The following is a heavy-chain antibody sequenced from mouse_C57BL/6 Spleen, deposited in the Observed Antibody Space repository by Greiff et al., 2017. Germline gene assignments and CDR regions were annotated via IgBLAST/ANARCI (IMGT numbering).Heavy chain of an antibody. D-gene: IGHD1-1*02. CDR3: ARDRGGPFDY. J-gene: IGHJ2*01. CDR2: ISDGGGYT. Sequence: EVKLQESGGGLVKPGGSLKLSCAASGFTFSSYAMPWVRQTPEKRLEWVATISDGGGYTYYPDNVKGRFTISRDNAKNNLYLQMSHLKSEDTAMYYCARDRGGPFDYWGQGTTLTVSS. V-gene: IGHV5-4*01. CDR1: GFTFSSYA.